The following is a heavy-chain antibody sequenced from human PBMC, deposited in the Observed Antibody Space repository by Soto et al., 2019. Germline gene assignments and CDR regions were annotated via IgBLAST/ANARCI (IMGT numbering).Heavy chain of an antibody. CDR1: GHTLINYY. Sequence: QVQLVQSGAEVKKPGASVKVPCKASGHTLINYYMHWVRQAPGQGLDWLGKIDPSGNGTSYAERFQGRITLTSDTSTNTVYVELSSLRSEDTAIYYCAINYYDSSAYLYWGQGTLVTVSS. V-gene: IGHV1-46*01. CDR2: IDPSGNGT. J-gene: IGHJ4*02. CDR3: AINYYDSSAYLY. D-gene: IGHD3-22*01.